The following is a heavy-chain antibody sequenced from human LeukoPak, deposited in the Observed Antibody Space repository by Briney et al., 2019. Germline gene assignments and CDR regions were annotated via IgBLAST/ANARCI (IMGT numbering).Heavy chain of an antibody. CDR3: ARDDGWGFDI. CDR1: VGTFSSYT. V-gene: IGHV1-69*08. D-gene: IGHD3-10*01. J-gene: IGHJ3*02. Sequence: SVTVSRKASVGTFSSYTVNWVRQAPGQGLEWMGRIIPIFDETNIAQKFQGRVRITADKSTTTAYMELTSLKSEDTAIYYCARDDGWGFDIWGQGTMVSVSS. CDR2: IIPIFDET.